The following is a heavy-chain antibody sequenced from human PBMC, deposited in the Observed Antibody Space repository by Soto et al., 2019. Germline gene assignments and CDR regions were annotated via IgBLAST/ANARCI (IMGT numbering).Heavy chain of an antibody. CDR2: IYYSGST. Sequence: SETLSLTCTVSGGSISSYYWSWIRQPPGKGLEWIGYIYYSGSTNYNPSLKSRVTISVDMSKNQFSLKLSSVTAADTAVYYCARGGSVAVADYYFDYWGQGTLVTVSS. D-gene: IGHD6-19*01. V-gene: IGHV4-59*01. CDR3: ARGGSVAVADYYFDY. J-gene: IGHJ4*02. CDR1: GGSISSYY.